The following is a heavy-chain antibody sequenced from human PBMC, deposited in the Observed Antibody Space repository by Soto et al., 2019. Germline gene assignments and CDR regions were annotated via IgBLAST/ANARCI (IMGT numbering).Heavy chain of an antibody. CDR2: INPSGGST. V-gene: IGHV1-46*01. D-gene: IGHD3-22*01. CDR3: ARSRSPNYYDSSGTAFDI. J-gene: IGHJ3*02. Sequence: VQLVQSGAEVKKPGASVKVSCKASGYTFTSYYMHWVRQAPGQGLEWMGIINPSGGSTSYAQKFQGRVTMTRDTSTSTVYMELSSLRSEDTAVYYCARSRSPNYYDSSGTAFDIWGQGTMVTVSS. CDR1: GYTFTSYY.